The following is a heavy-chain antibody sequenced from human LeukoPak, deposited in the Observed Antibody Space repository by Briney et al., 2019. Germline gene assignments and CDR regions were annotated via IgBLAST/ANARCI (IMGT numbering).Heavy chain of an antibody. CDR3: ARASSSLPFDY. Sequence: SQTLSLTCTVSGGSISSGSYYWSWIRQPAGKGLEWIGRIYTSGSTNYNPALKSRVTISADTSKNQFSLMLSSVTAADTAVYYCARASSSLPFDYWGQGTLVTVSS. J-gene: IGHJ4*02. V-gene: IGHV4-61*02. D-gene: IGHD6-6*01. CDR2: IYTSGST. CDR1: GGSISSGSYY.